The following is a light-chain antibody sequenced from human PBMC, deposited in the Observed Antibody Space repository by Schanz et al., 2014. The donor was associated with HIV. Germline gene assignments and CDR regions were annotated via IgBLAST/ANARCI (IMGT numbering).Light chain of an antibody. CDR1: SSDVGGYKY. J-gene: IGLJ2*01. CDR2: EVS. Sequence: QSALTQPPSASGSPGQSVTISCTGTSSDVGGYKYVSWYQQHPGKAPKLLIYEVSKRPSGVSNRFSGSKSGNTASLTISGLQAEDEADYYCSSYTSSSTLDVVFGGGTKLTVL. CDR3: SSYTSSSTLDVV. V-gene: IGLV2-14*01.